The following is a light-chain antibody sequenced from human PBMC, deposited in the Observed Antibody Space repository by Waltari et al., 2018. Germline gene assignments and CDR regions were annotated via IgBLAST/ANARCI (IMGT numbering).Light chain of an antibody. CDR2: GAS. Sequence: EIVMTQSPGTLSVSPGERATLSCRASQRVRGNLAWYQHKPGQAPRLLVSGASATASGVPGRFSGSGSGTDYILTITNVQSVDSAVYYCHQYNQWPGTFGRGTKVGIK. J-gene: IGKJ4*02. CDR1: QRVRGN. V-gene: IGKV3-15*01. CDR3: HQYNQWPGT.